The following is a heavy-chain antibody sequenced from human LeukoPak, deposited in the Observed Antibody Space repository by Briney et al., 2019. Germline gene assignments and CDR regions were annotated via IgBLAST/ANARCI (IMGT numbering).Heavy chain of an antibody. V-gene: IGHV1-69*01. CDR2: IIPIFGTA. CDR1: GGTFSSYA. J-gene: IGHJ4*02. CDR3: ARGVAAAGYSGVDY. D-gene: IGHD6-13*01. Sequence: GSSVKVSCKASGGTFSSYAISWVRQAPGQGLEWMGGIIPIFGTANYAQKFQGRVTITADESTSTAYMELSSLRSEDTAVYYCARGVAAAGYSGVDYWGQGTLVTVSS.